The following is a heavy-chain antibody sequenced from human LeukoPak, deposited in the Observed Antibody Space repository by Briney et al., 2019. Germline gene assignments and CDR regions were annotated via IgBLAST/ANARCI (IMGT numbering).Heavy chain of an antibody. V-gene: IGHV3-23*01. CDR1: GFTFNNYA. D-gene: IGHD3-22*01. Sequence: PGGSLRLSCAASGFTFNNYAMSWVRQAPGKGLEWVSGISGSGDNTYYADSVKGRFTISRDNSKNTLYVQVNSLGTEDTAAYYWVKGNYFYSSCSFYFYYLGQGTLVTGSS. CDR3: VKGNYFYSSCSFYFYY. J-gene: IGHJ4*02. CDR2: ISGSGDNT.